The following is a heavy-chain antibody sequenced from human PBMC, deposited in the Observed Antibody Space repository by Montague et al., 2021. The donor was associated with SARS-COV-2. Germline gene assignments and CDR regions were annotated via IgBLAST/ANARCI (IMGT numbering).Heavy chain of an antibody. Sequence: SETLSLTCSVSGGSISSANYYWGWIRQHPGKGLEWIGYIYYSGSTNYNPSLKSRVTISVDTSKNQFSLKLSSVTAADTAVYYCARDPWRITIFGVVTRYGMDVWGQGTTVTVSS. D-gene: IGHD3-3*01. CDR1: GGSISSANYY. J-gene: IGHJ6*02. CDR3: ARDPWRITIFGVVTRYGMDV. CDR2: IYYSGST. V-gene: IGHV4-61*01.